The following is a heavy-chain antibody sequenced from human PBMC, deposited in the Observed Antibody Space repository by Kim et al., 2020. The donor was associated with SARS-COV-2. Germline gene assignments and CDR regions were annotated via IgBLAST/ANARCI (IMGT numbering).Heavy chain of an antibody. D-gene: IGHD3-10*01. J-gene: IGHJ3*02. CDR1: GFTFSNAW. Sequence: GGSLRLSCAASGFTFSNAWMNWVRQAPGKGLEWVGRIKSKTDGGTTDYAAPVKGRFTISRDDSKNTLYLQMNSLKTEDTAVYYCSSRGGLLWFAHDSFDIWGQGTMVTVSS. CDR2: IKSKTDGGTT. V-gene: IGHV3-15*01. CDR3: SSRGGLLWFAHDSFDI.